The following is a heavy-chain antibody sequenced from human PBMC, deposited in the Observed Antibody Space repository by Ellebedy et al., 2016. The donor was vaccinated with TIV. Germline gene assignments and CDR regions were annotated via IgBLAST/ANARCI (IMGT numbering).Heavy chain of an antibody. J-gene: IGHJ4*02. CDR1: GYTFTSYG. D-gene: IGHD4-23*01. Sequence: ASVKVSCKASGYTFTSYGISWVRQAPGQGLEWMGWISAYNGNTNYAQKLQGRVTMTTDTSTSTAYMELRSLRSDDTAVYYCARWRDYGGNSGYFDYWGQGTLVTVSS. V-gene: IGHV1-18*01. CDR3: ARWRDYGGNSGYFDY. CDR2: ISAYNGNT.